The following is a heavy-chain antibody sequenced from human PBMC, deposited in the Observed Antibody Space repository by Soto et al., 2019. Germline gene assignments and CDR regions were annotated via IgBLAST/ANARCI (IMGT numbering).Heavy chain of an antibody. V-gene: IGHV4-61*05. CDR2: IYYTGST. D-gene: IGHD6-13*01. Sequence: SETLSLTCTVSGGSIGSGIFYWAWIRQHPGKGLEWIGYIYYTGSTDYNPSLKSRVTISVDTSRNQFSLNLSSVTAADTAVYYCARKANSNNWYPFDYWGQGSLVTVSS. CDR1: GGSIGSGIFY. CDR3: ARKANSNNWYPFDY. J-gene: IGHJ4*02.